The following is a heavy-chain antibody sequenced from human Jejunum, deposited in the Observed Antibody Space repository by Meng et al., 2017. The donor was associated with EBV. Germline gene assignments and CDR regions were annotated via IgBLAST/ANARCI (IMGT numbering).Heavy chain of an antibody. Sequence: QVQLQESGPGRVKPSGXXXXXCAVSGGSISSSNWWSWVRQPPGTGLEWIGEIYHSGSTNYNPSLKSRVTISVDKSKNQFSLKLSSVTAADTAVYYCARVGAAAGTFDPWGQGTLVTVSS. D-gene: IGHD6-13*01. CDR3: ARVGAAAGTFDP. V-gene: IGHV4-4*02. CDR2: IYHSGST. CDR1: GGSISSSNW. J-gene: IGHJ5*02.